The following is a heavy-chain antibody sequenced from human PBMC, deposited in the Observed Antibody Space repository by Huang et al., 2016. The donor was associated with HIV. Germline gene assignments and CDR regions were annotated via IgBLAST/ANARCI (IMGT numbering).Heavy chain of an antibody. CDR2: IYYTGRT. J-gene: IGHJ5*02. Sequence: QLQLQESGPGLVKPSETLSLTCTVSGGSISSRSYYWDWIRQPPGKGLEWIASIYYTGRTYYNPSLKRRVTISVDTSKNQFSLKMSSVTAADTAVYYCARDLVPTLSNGVVLAATPGWFDPWGQGTLVTVSS. CDR3: ARDLVPTLSNGVVLAATPGWFDP. V-gene: IGHV4-39*02. CDR1: GGSISSRSYY. D-gene: IGHD2-15*01.